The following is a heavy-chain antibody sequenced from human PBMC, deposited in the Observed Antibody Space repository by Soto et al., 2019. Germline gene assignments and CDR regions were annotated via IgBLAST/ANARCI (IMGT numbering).Heavy chain of an antibody. CDR1: GFTFSSYG. J-gene: IGHJ4*02. CDR2: ISSSGGST. D-gene: IGHD3-3*01. Sequence: XVSLRLSCAASGFTFSSYGMHWVRQAPGKGLEWVAVISSSGGSTKYADSVKGRFTISRDNSKNTLYLQMNRLRAEDTAVYYCAKVPFFGVVTGVLAFDYWGQGTLVTVSS. V-gene: IGHV3-23*01. CDR3: AKVPFFGVVTGVLAFDY.